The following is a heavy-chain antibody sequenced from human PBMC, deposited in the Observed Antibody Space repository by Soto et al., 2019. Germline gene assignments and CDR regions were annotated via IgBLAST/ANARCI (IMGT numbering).Heavy chain of an antibody. D-gene: IGHD5-18*01. V-gene: IGHV5-10-1*01. Sequence: GESLKISCKGSGYSFTSYWISWVRQMPGKGLEWMGRIDPSDSYTNYSPSFQGHVTISADKSISTAYLQWSSLKASDTAMYYCARESIGAMVTNYYGMDVWGQGTTVTVS. CDR1: GYSFTSYW. CDR2: IDPSDSYT. CDR3: ARESIGAMVTNYYGMDV. J-gene: IGHJ6*02.